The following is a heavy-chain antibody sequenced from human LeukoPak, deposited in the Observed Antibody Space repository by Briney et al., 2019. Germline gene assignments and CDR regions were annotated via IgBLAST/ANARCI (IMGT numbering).Heavy chain of an antibody. CDR2: MNPNSGNT. CDR1: GYTLTSYD. V-gene: IGHV1-8*01. Sequence: ASVKVSCKASGYTLTSYDINWVRQATGQGLEWMGWMNPNSGNTGYAQKFQGRVTMTEDTSTDTAYMELSSLRSEDTAVYYCATTVTSYYYYYYGMDVWGQGTTVTVSS. CDR3: ATTVTSYYYYYYGMDV. D-gene: IGHD4-17*01. J-gene: IGHJ6*02.